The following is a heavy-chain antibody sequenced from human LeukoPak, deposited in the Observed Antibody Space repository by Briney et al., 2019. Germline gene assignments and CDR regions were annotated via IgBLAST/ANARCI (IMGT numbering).Heavy chain of an antibody. V-gene: IGHV4-34*01. CDR1: GGSFSGYY. CDR2: INHSGST. Sequence: SETLSLTCAVYGGSFSGYYWSWIRQPPGKGLEWVGEINHSGSTNYNPSLKRRVTISVDTSKNQFSLKLSSVTAADTAVYYCARGRTATHAFDIWGQGTMVTVSS. J-gene: IGHJ3*02. D-gene: IGHD5-18*01. CDR3: ARGRTATHAFDI.